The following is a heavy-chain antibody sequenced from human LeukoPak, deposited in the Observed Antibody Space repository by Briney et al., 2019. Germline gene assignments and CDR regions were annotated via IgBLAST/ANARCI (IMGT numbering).Heavy chain of an antibody. J-gene: IGHJ4*02. Sequence: SETLSLTCTVSGGSISSYYWGWIRQPPGKGLEWIGSIYYSGSTYYNPSLKSRVTISVDTSKNQFSLKLSSVTAADTAVYYCASIVGATRRPYWGQGTLVTVSS. CDR3: ASIVGATRRPY. D-gene: IGHD1-26*01. CDR1: GGSISSYY. CDR2: IYYSGST. V-gene: IGHV4-39*07.